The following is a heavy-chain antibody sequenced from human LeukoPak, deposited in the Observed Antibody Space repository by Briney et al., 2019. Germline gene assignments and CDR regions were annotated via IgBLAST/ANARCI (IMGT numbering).Heavy chain of an antibody. CDR3: ARGSRNVYFDY. D-gene: IGHD2-8*01. V-gene: IGHV3-66*02. CDR2: IYSGGST. Sequence: ETLSLTCAVYGGSFSGYYWSWVRQAPGKGLEWVSVIYSGGSTYYADSVKGRFTISGDNSKNTLYLQMNSLRPEDTAVYYCARGSRNVYFDYWGQGTLVTVSS. CDR1: GGSFSGYY. J-gene: IGHJ4*02.